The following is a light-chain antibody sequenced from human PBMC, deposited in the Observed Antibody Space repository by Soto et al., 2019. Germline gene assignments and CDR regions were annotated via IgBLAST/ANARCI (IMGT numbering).Light chain of an antibody. CDR2: GAS. CDR1: QSVSTNY. V-gene: IGKV3-20*01. Sequence: EIVLTQSPGALSLSPGEGATLSCRASQSVSTNYLAWYQQRPVQAPRILIYGASRRATVIPDRFSGSGSGTDFTLTIRRLEPEDSAVYYCQQYAKSPRTLGQGTKVEIK. J-gene: IGKJ1*01. CDR3: QQYAKSPRT.